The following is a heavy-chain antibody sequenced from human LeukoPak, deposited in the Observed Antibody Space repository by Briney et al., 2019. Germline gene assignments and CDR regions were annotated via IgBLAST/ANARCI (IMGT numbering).Heavy chain of an antibody. CDR2: ISSSSTI. V-gene: IGHV3-48*01. Sequence: GGSLRLSCAASGFTFSSYSVNWVRQAPGKGLEWVSYISSSSTIYYADSVKGRFTISRDNAKNSLYLQMNSLRAEDTAVYYCARASWSDYWGQGTLVTVSS. J-gene: IGHJ4*02. CDR3: ARASWSDY. CDR1: GFTFSSYS. D-gene: IGHD1-26*01.